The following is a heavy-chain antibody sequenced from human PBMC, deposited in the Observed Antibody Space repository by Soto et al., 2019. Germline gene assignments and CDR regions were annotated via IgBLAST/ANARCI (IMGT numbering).Heavy chain of an antibody. J-gene: IGHJ4*02. Sequence: GGSLGLSCAASGFTFRNAWVSWVRQAPGKGLEWVGRIKRETDGGTADYAAPVKGRFTISRDDSKNTVYLQMNSLKTEDTGVYYCATFRWGHWGQGTLVPVSS. D-gene: IGHD3-16*01. V-gene: IGHV3-15*05. CDR1: GFTFRNAW. CDR3: ATFRWGH. CDR2: IKRETDGGTA.